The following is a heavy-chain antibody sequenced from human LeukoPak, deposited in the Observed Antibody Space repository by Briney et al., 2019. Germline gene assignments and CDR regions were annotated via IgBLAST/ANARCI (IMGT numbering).Heavy chain of an antibody. D-gene: IGHD3-9*01. V-gene: IGHV3-30*02. CDR1: GFTFSSYG. Sequence: GGSLRLSCAASGFTFSSYGMHWVRQAPGKGLEWVAFIRYDGSNKYYADSVKGRFTISRDNSKNTLYLQMNSLRAEDTAVYYCARGPPHYDILTGPLGGFDYWGQGTLVTVSS. CDR2: IRYDGSNK. CDR3: ARGPPHYDILTGPLGGFDY. J-gene: IGHJ4*02.